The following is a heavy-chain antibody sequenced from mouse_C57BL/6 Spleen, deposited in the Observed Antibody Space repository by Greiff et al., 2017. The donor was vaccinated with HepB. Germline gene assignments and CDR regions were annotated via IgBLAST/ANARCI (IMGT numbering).Heavy chain of an antibody. CDR3: ARADYYGSIYAFSFAY. J-gene: IGHJ3*01. V-gene: IGHV5-16*01. CDR2: INYDGSST. Sequence: DVHLVESEGGLVQPGSSMKLSCTASGFTFSDYYMAWVRQVPEKGLEWVANINYDGSSTYYLDSLKSRFIISRDNAKNILYLQMSSLKSEDTATYYCARADYYGSIYAFSFAYWGQGTLVTVSA. CDR1: GFTFSDYY. D-gene: IGHD1-1*01.